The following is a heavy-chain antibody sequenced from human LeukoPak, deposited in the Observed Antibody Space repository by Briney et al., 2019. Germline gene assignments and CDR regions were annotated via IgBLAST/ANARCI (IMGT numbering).Heavy chain of an antibody. CDR1: GGSISSGSYY. CDR3: ASGGQQLVRGYYYYMDV. D-gene: IGHD6-13*01. J-gene: IGHJ6*03. V-gene: IGHV4-39*07. CDR2: IYYSGST. Sequence: SETLSLTCTVSGGSISSGSYYWGWIRQPPGKGLEWIGSIYYSGSTYYNPSLKSRVTISVDTSKNQFSPKLSSVTAADTAVYYCASGGQQLVRGYYYYMDVWGKGTTVTVSS.